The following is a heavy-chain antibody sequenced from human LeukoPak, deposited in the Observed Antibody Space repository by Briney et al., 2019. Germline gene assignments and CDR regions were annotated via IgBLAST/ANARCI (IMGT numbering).Heavy chain of an antibody. V-gene: IGHV3-23*01. J-gene: IGHJ4*02. CDR2: ISGSGGST. D-gene: IGHD5-18*01. CDR3: AKGAASRGYTYVAN. CDR1: AFAFRSYA. Sequence: GGSLRLSCAASAFAFRSYAMIWVRQAPGKGLDGVSGISGSGGSTYYSDSAKGRFTISRDNSNNTLSLQMNSLRAEDTAVYYCAKGAASRGYTYVANWGQGTLVTVSS.